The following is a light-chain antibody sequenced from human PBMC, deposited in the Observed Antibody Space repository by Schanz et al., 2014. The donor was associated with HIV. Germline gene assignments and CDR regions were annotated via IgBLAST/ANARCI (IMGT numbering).Light chain of an antibody. CDR1: SGDVGSYNY. J-gene: IGLJ1*01. CDR3: SSYTTSNTHV. V-gene: IGLV2-14*03. Sequence: QSALTQPASVSGSPGQSISISCTGTSGDVGSYNYVSWYQQHPGKAPKLMIYDVSNRPSGVSSRFSGSKSGNTASLTISGLQAEDEAEYFCSSYTTSNTHVFGSGIKLTVL. CDR2: DVS.